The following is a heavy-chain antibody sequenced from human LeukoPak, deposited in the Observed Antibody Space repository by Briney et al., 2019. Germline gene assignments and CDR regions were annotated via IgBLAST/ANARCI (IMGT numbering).Heavy chain of an antibody. Sequence: GGSLRLSCAASGFTFSSYAMHWVRQAPGKGLEWVAVISYDGSNKYYADSVKGRFTVSRDDSKNTLYLQMKNLRAEDTAVYYCAKDGAWLRFDDWGQGILVTVSS. CDR1: GFTFSSYA. CDR3: AKDGAWLRFDD. J-gene: IGHJ4*02. V-gene: IGHV3-30*04. CDR2: ISYDGSNK. D-gene: IGHD5-12*01.